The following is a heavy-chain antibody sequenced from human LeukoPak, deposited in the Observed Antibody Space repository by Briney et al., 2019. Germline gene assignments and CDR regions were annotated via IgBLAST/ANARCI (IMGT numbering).Heavy chain of an antibody. J-gene: IGHJ4*02. D-gene: IGHD3-10*01. CDR3: ARDGTYYYSSGSYLIDY. CDR2: IYSGGST. Sequence: PGGSLRLSCAASGFTVSSNYMSWVRQAPGKGLEWVSVIYSGGSTYYADSVKGRFTISRDNSKNTLYLQMNSLRAEDTAVYYCARDGTYYYSSGSYLIDYWGQGTLVTVSS. CDR1: GFTVSSNY. V-gene: IGHV3-66*01.